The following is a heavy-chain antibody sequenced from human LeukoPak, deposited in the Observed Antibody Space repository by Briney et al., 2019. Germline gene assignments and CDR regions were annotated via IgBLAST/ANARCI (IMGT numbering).Heavy chain of an antibody. CDR1: GGSISSSSYY. Sequence: SETLSLTCTVSGGSISSSSYYWGWIRQPPGKGLEWIGSIYYSGSTYYNPSLKSRVTISVDTSKNQFSLKLSSVTAADTAVYYCARRYSSSYYGMDAWGQGTTVTVSS. J-gene: IGHJ6*02. CDR3: ARRYSSSYYGMDA. D-gene: IGHD6-13*01. V-gene: IGHV4-39*01. CDR2: IYYSGST.